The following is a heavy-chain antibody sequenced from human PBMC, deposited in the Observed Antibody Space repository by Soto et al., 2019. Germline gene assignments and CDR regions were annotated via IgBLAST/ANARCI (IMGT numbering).Heavy chain of an antibody. CDR2: ISPGSRYP. CDR1: GFTFGDSY. J-gene: IGHJ5*02. D-gene: IGHD2-15*01. CDR3: VRGGGGGLFDP. V-gene: IGHV3-11*06. Sequence: VGSLRLSCAVSGFTFGDSYMSWIRQAPGKGLEWLSYISPGSRYPAYADSVKGRFTISRDNAKRSLYLQMMSLTAEDTAIYYCVRGGGGGLFDPWGQGTMVTVSP.